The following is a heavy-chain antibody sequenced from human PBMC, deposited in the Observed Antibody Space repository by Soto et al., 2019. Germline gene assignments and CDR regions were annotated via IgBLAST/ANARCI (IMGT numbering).Heavy chain of an antibody. J-gene: IGHJ4*02. CDR3: ARQLIAVAGPYYFDY. Sequence: SETLSLTCTVSGGSISSSSYYWGWIRQPPGKGLEWIGSIYYSGSTYYNPSLKSRVTISVDTSKNQFSLKLSSATAADTAVYYCARQLIAVAGPYYFDYWGQGTLVTVSS. CDR2: IYYSGST. CDR1: GGSISSSSYY. V-gene: IGHV4-39*01. D-gene: IGHD6-19*01.